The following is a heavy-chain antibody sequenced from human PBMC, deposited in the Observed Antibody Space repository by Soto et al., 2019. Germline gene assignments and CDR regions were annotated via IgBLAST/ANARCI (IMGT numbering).Heavy chain of an antibody. J-gene: IGHJ3*02. D-gene: IGHD3-22*01. V-gene: IGHV4-34*01. CDR1: GGSFSGYY. Sequence: PSETLSLTCAVYGGSFSGYYWSWIRQPPGKGLEWIGEINHSGSTNYNPSLKSRVTISVDTSKNQFSLKLSSVTAADTAVYYCAREAPSVVVINDAFDIWGQGTMVTVSS. CDR2: INHSGST. CDR3: AREAPSVVVINDAFDI.